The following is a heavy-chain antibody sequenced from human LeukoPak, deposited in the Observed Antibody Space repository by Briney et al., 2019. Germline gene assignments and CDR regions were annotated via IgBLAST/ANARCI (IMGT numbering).Heavy chain of an antibody. Sequence: PSETLSLTCTVSGGSISSGNYYWSWIRQHPGKGLEWIGYIYYSGSTDYNPSLKSRATISVDTSKNQFSLKLSSVTAADTAVYYCARDLHSSSFVYFDNWGQGTLVIVSS. CDR3: ARDLHSSSFVYFDN. J-gene: IGHJ4*02. CDR1: GGSISSGNYY. CDR2: IYYSGST. D-gene: IGHD6-6*01. V-gene: IGHV4-31*03.